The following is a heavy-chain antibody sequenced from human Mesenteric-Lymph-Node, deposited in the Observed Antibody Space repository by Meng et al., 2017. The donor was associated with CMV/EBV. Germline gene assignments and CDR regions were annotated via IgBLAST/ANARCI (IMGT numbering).Heavy chain of an antibody. Sequence: ASVKVSCKASGYTFTSYGISWVRQAPGQGLEWMGWISAYNGNTNYAQKLQGRVTMTTDTSTSTAYMELRSLRSDDTAVYYCARVGGPDCSSTSYYSPDLDYWGQGTLVTVSS. CDR3: ARVGGPDCSSTSYYSPDLDY. D-gene: IGHD2-2*01. CDR1: GYTFTSYG. J-gene: IGHJ4*02. CDR2: ISAYNGNT. V-gene: IGHV1-18*01.